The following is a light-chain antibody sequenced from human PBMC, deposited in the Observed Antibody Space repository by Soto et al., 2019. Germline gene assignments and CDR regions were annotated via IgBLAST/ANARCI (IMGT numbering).Light chain of an antibody. J-gene: IGKJ2*01. Sequence: EIVLTQSPGTLSLSPGERATLSCRASQSVSSTYIAWYQQNPGQAPRLLIYGASSRATGIPDRFSGSGSGTDFTLTISRLEPEDFAVYFCQQHGRSPPFTFGQGTKVDIK. CDR2: GAS. CDR1: QSVSSTY. V-gene: IGKV3-20*01. CDR3: QQHGRSPPFT.